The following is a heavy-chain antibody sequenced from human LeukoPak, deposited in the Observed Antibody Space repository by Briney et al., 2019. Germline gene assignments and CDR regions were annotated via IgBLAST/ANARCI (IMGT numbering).Heavy chain of an antibody. CDR1: GFTFSSYW. Sequence: PGGSLSLSCAASGFTFSSYWMHWVRQAPGKGLVWVSRINSDGSSTSYADSVKGRFTISRDNAKNTLYLQMNSLRAEDTSVYYCATGERHGFDIWGQGTMVTVSS. V-gene: IGHV3-74*01. CDR3: ATGERHGFDI. J-gene: IGHJ3*02. CDR2: INSDGSST.